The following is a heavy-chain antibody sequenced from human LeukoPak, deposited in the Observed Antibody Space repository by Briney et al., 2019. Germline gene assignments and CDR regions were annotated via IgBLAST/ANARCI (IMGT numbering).Heavy chain of an antibody. CDR1: GYTFTGYY. CDR2: IIPNSGDT. Sequence: ASVKVSCKASGYTFTGYYMHWVRQAPGQGLEWMGWIIPNSGDTNYAQKFQGRVTLTRDTSISTAYMELSRLRSDDTAVYYCARDLGSFTFDFDYWGQGTLVTVSS. V-gene: IGHV1-2*02. CDR3: ARDLGSFTFDFDY. D-gene: IGHD1-26*01. J-gene: IGHJ4*02.